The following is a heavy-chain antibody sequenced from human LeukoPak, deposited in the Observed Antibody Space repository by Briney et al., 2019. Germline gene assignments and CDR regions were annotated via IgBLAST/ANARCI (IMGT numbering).Heavy chain of an antibody. Sequence: GGSLRLSCTDSEFTSSSYWMSWVRQAPGKGLEWVANIKQDGSEKYYVDSVKGRFTISRDNAKNSLYLQMNSLRAEDTAVYYCARDGRQHCDFDYWGQGTLVTVSS. CDR1: EFTSSSYW. V-gene: IGHV3-7*01. J-gene: IGHJ4*02. D-gene: IGHD6-25*01. CDR3: ARDGRQHCDFDY. CDR2: IKQDGSEK.